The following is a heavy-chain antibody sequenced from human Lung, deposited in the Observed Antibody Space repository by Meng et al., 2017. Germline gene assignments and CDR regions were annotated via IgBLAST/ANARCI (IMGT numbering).Heavy chain of an antibody. J-gene: IGHJ4*02. CDR2: INHSGST. CDR1: GGSFSDYY. Sequence: QVQLPRWGGGLLKPSGTLSLTCFVSGGSFSDYYWSWIRQPPGKGLEWIGEINHSGSTNYNPSLESRATISVDTSQNNLSLKLSSVTAADSAVYYCARGPTTMAHDFDYWGQGTLVTVSS. V-gene: IGHV4-34*01. D-gene: IGHD4-11*01. CDR3: ARGPTTMAHDFDY.